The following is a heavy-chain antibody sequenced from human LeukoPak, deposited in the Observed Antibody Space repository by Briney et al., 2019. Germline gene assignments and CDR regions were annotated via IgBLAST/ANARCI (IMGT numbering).Heavy chain of an antibody. D-gene: IGHD6-6*01. V-gene: IGHV4-39*02. J-gene: IGHJ4*02. CDR2: GSYTGNT. CDR1: GGSIAVNHYY. CDR3: AREHRSSKYFDS. Sequence: SSETLSLTCSVSGGSIAVNHYYWGWIRQPPGKGLEWIGSGSYTGNTYSNPSLRSRVTISVDTSKNEFSLKMNSVTAADTAVYYCAREHRSSKYFDSWGQGALMIVSS.